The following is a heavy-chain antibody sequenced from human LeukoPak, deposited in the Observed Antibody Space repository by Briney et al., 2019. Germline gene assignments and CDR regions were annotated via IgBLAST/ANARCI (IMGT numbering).Heavy chain of an antibody. V-gene: IGHV3-21*01. CDR1: GFTFSSYS. J-gene: IGHJ4*02. Sequence: AGGSLRLSCAASGFTFSSYSMNWVRQAPGKGLEWVSSIDPSSYYIYYGDSVKGRSAISGDNAKNSLYLQINSLRAEDTAVYYCARVSGRLERQSDLDFWGQGTLVTVSS. CDR2: IDPSSYYI. CDR3: ARVSGRLERQSDLDF. D-gene: IGHD1-1*01.